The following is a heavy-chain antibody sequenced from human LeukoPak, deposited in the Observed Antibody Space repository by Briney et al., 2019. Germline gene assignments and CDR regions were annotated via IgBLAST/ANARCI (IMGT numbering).Heavy chain of an antibody. Sequence: PGGSLRLSCAASGFTFSSYAMHWVRQAPGKGLEWVAVISYDGSNKYYADSVKGRFTISRDNSKNTLYLQMNSLRAEDTAVYYCASPPDYGDYMSYFDYWGQGTLVTVSS. CDR3: ASPPDYGDYMSYFDY. D-gene: IGHD4-17*01. CDR2: ISYDGSNK. CDR1: GFTFSSYA. V-gene: IGHV3-30-3*01. J-gene: IGHJ4*02.